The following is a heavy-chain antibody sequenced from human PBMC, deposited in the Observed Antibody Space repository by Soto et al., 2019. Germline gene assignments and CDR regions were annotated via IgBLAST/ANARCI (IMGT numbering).Heavy chain of an antibody. Sequence: QVQLQESGPGLVKPSETLSLTCTVFGGSVSSGSYYWSWIRQPPGKGLEWIGYIYYSGSTNYNSSLKSRVTISVDTSKNQFSLNLSSVTAADTAVYYCARGGGGTYYYFDYWGQGTLVTVSS. CDR2: IYYSGST. V-gene: IGHV4-61*01. J-gene: IGHJ4*02. CDR1: GGSVSSGSYY. D-gene: IGHD1-26*01. CDR3: ARGGGGTYYYFDY.